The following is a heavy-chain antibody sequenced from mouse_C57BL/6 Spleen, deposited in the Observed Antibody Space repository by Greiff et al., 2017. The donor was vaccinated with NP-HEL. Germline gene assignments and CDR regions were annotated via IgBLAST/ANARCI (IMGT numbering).Heavy chain of an antibody. D-gene: IGHD1-1*01. J-gene: IGHJ3*01. CDR2: IDPEDGDT. CDR3: TTLNYGSSPFAY. CDR1: GFNIKDYY. V-gene: IGHV14-1*01. Sequence: EVQLQQSGAELVRPGASVKLSCTASGFNIKDYYMHWVKQRPEQGLEWIGRIDPEDGDTEYAPQFQGKATMTADTSSNTAYLQLSSLTSEDTAVYYCTTLNYGSSPFAYWGQGTLVTVSA.